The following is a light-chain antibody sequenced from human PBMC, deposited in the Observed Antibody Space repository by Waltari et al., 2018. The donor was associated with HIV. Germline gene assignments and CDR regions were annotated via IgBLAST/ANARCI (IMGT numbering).Light chain of an antibody. V-gene: IGKV4-1*01. J-gene: IGKJ1*01. CDR2: WAS. CDR3: QQYYSTPWT. CDR1: QSVLYSSNNKNN. Sequence: DIVMTQSPDSLAVSLGERATINCKSSQSVLYSSNNKNNLAWYQQKPGQPPKLLIYWASTRESGVPDRFSGSGSGTYFTLTISSLQAEDMAVYYCQQYYSTPWTFGQGTKVEIK.